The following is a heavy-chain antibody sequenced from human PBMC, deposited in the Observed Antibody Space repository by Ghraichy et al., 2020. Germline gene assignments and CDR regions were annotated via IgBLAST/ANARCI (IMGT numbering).Heavy chain of an antibody. CDR1: GGSFSGYY. Sequence: SQTLSLTCAVYGGSFSGYYWSWIRQPPGKGLEWIGEINHSGSTNYNPSLKSRVTISVDTSKNQFSLKLSSVTAADTAVYYCARGRRVGPRLVAATRAAFDIWGQGTMVTVSS. V-gene: IGHV4-34*01. CDR2: INHSGST. CDR3: ARGRRVGPRLVAATRAAFDI. J-gene: IGHJ3*02. D-gene: IGHD2-15*01.